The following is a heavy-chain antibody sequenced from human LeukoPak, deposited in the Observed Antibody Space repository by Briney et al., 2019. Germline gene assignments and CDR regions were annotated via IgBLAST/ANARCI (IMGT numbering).Heavy chain of an antibody. D-gene: IGHD2-15*01. V-gene: IGHV4-59*12. CDR3: ARVVAATGLDY. Sequence: SETLSLTCTVSGGSISSYYWSWIRQPPGKGLEWIGYIYYSGSTSYNPSLKSRVTISVDTSKNQFSLKVRSVTAADTAVYYCARVVAATGLDYWGQGALVTVSS. CDR2: IYYSGST. CDR1: GGSISSYY. J-gene: IGHJ4*02.